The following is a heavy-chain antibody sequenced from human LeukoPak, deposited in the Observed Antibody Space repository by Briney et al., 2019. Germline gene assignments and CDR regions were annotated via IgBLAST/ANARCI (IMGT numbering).Heavy chain of an antibody. CDR3: ARDGYCSSTSCYVGYYYYGMDV. D-gene: IGHD2-2*01. CDR1: GGSISSYY. Sequence: PSETLSLTCTVSGGSISSYYWSWIRQPPGKGLEWIGYIYYSGSTNYNPSLKSRVTISVDTSKNQFSLKLSSVTAADTAVYYCARDGYCSSTSCYVGYYYYGMDVWGQGTTVTVSS. J-gene: IGHJ6*02. V-gene: IGHV4-59*08. CDR2: IYYSGST.